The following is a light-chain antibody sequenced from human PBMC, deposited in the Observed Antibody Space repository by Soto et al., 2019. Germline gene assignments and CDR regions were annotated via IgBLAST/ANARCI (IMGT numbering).Light chain of an antibody. CDR3: SSYTSSSTLRV. J-gene: IGLJ2*01. V-gene: IGLV2-14*01. CDR2: DVS. CDR1: SSDVGGYNY. Sequence: QPASVSGSPGQSITISCTGTSSDVGGYNYVSWYQQHPGKAPKLMIYDVSNRPSGVSNRFSGSKSGNTASLTISGLQAEDEADYYCSSYTSSSTLRVFGGGTKLTVL.